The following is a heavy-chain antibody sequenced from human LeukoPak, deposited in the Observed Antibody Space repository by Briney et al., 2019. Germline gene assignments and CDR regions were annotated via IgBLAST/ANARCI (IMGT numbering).Heavy chain of an antibody. CDR2: INHSGST. Sequence: PSETLSLTCAVYGGSFSGYYWSWIRQPPGKGLEWIGEINHSGSTNYNPSLKSRVTISVDTSKNQFSLKLSSVTAADTAVYYCARGRGYYDSSGYWGSTPPSGANAFDIWGQGTMVTVSS. J-gene: IGHJ3*02. D-gene: IGHD3-22*01. CDR1: GGSFSGYY. V-gene: IGHV4-34*01. CDR3: ARGRGYYDSSGYWGSTPPSGANAFDI.